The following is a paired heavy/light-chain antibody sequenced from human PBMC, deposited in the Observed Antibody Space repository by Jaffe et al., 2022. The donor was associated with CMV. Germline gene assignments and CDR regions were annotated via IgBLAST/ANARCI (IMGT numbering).Heavy chain of an antibody. D-gene: IGHD6-6*01. J-gene: IGHJ5*02. Sequence: QVQLVQSGAEVKKPGASVKVSCRASGYAFTSYDINWVRQATGQGLEWMGWMNPNRGNTGFAQKFQGRVTMTLNTSISTAYMELSSLRSEDTAVYYCAREYSTSGDLGWFDPWGQGTLVTVSS. CDR1: GYAFTSYD. CDR3: AREYSTSGDLGWFDP. CDR2: MNPNRGNT. V-gene: IGHV1-8*01.
Light chain of an antibody. V-gene: IGKV1-33*01. CDR3: HQYENLPIT. J-gene: IGKJ5*01. CDR1: QDINYY. CDR2: DAS. Sequence: DIQMTQSPSSLSASVGDRVTITCQASQDINYYLSWYQQKAGKAPKLLIYDASKLETGVPSRYSGSGSGTDFTFTISSLQPEDIATYYCHQYENLPITFGLGTRLEIK.